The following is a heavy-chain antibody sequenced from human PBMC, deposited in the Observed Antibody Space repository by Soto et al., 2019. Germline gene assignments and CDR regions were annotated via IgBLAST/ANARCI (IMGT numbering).Heavy chain of an antibody. CDR3: ARDPSHGSGSYLDS. CDR2: IWYDGSNK. J-gene: IGHJ4*02. Sequence: GGSLRLSCAASGFIFSDYGMHWVRQAPGKGLEWVAVIWYDGSNKYYADSVKGRFTVSRDNSENTLYLQMNGLRAEDTAVFYCARDPSHGSGSYLDSWGQGTLVTVSS. D-gene: IGHD3-10*01. V-gene: IGHV3-33*01. CDR1: GFIFSDYG.